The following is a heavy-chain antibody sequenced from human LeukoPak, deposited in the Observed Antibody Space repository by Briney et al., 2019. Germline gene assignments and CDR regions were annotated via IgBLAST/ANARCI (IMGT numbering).Heavy chain of an antibody. Sequence: SETLSLTCTVSGGSISSYYWSWIRQPAGKGLEWIGRIYTSGNTNYNPSLKSRVTISVDKSKNQFSLKLSSVTAADTAVYYCARDLYTSGSSHYYYYMAVWGNGTTVTVSS. CDR3: ARDLYTSGSSHYYYYMAV. V-gene: IGHV4-4*07. CDR1: GGSISSYY. CDR2: IYTSGNT. J-gene: IGHJ6*03. D-gene: IGHD3-10*01.